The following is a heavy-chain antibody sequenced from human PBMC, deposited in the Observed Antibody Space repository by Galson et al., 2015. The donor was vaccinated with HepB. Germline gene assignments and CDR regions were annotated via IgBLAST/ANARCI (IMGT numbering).Heavy chain of an antibody. CDR1: GYTFTSYG. CDR3: ARDAHDFWSGYFMDRNLDY. V-gene: IGHV1-18*01. D-gene: IGHD3-3*01. CDR2: ISAYNGNT. J-gene: IGHJ4*02. Sequence: SVKVSCKASGYTFTSYGISWVRQAPGQGLEWMGWISAYNGNTNYAQKLQGRVTMTTDTSTSTAYMELRSLRSDDTAVYYCARDAHDFWSGYFMDRNLDYWGQGTLVTVSS.